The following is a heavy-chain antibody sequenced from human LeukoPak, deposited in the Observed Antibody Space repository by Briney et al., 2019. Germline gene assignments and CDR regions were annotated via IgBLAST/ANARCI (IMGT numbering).Heavy chain of an antibody. Sequence: ASVKVSCKASGYTFTSYYMHWVRQAAGQGLEWMGIINPSGGSTSYAQKFQGRVTMTRDTSTSTVYMELSSLRSEDTAVYYCARGTPHYDILTGYYLGVVPYFDYWGQGTRVTVSS. D-gene: IGHD3-9*01. CDR3: ARGTPHYDILTGYYLGVVPYFDY. V-gene: IGHV1-46*01. J-gene: IGHJ4*02. CDR2: INPSGGST. CDR1: GYTFTSYY.